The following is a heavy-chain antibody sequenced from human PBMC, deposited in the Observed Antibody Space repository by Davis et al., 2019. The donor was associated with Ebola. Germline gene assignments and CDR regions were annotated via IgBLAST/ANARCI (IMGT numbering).Heavy chain of an antibody. CDR3: AKERLRDYGDYQEKEWLERRAGALGYYGMDV. D-gene: IGHD4-17*01. V-gene: IGHV1-69*13. J-gene: IGHJ6*02. Sequence: SVQVSCKASGGTFSSYAISWVRQAPGQGLEWMGGLIPIFGTANSAQKFQGRVTITADESTSTAYMELRSLRSEDTALYYCAKERLRDYGDYQEKEWLERRAGALGYYGMDVWGQGTTVTVSS. CDR1: GGTFSSYA. CDR2: LIPIFGTA.